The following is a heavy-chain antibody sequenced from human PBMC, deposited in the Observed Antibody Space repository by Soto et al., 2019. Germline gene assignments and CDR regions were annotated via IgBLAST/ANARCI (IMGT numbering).Heavy chain of an antibody. D-gene: IGHD1-1*01. Sequence: QVQLQQWGAGLLKPSETLSLTCAVFGGSVNSGNYYWSWIRLPPGKGLEWIGEMSHSGGTHFNPSLKSRVTISVDTSKNQFSLKMSSVTAADTSLYYCARVERGTATTVVDAFDIWGPGTMVTVSS. V-gene: IGHV4-34*01. J-gene: IGHJ3*02. CDR1: GGSVNSGNYY. CDR2: MSHSGGT. CDR3: ARVERGTATTVVDAFDI.